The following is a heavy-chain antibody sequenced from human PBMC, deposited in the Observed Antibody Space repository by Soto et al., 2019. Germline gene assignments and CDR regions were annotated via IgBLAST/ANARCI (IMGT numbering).Heavy chain of an antibody. V-gene: IGHV1-18*01. CDR2: ISAYNGNT. CDR3: ARGVGYYYDSSGPFDH. J-gene: IGHJ4*02. CDR1: CYAFTSYG. D-gene: IGHD3-22*01. Sequence: SAKVSFKASCYAFTSYGISWVRQAPGQGLEWMGWISAYNGNTNYAQKLQGRVTMTTDTSTSTAYMELRSLRSDDTAVYYCARGVGYYYDSSGPFDHWGQGTLVTVSS.